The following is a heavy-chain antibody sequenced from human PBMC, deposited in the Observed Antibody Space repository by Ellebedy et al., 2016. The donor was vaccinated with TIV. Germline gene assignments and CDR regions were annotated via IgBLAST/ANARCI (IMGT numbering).Heavy chain of an antibody. CDR1: GGSISSGSYY. V-gene: IGHV4-61*01. D-gene: IGHD3-3*01. Sequence: MPSETLSLTCTVSGGSISSGSYYWSWIRQPPGKGLEWLGYIYYSGSTNYNPSLKSRVTISVNTSKNQFSLKLSSVTAADTAVYYCARDGGGHDFWSGYDPAPYYYYGMDVWGQGTTVTVSS. J-gene: IGHJ6*02. CDR3: ARDGGGHDFWSGYDPAPYYYYGMDV. CDR2: IYYSGST.